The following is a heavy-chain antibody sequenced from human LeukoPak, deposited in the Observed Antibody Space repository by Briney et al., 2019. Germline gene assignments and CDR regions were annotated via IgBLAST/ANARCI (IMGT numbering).Heavy chain of an antibody. CDR3: ARGGGSITMTH. J-gene: IGHJ4*02. CDR1: GFTFNSYE. Sequence: PGGSLRLSCAASGFTFNSYEMIWVRQAPGKGLEWVSSISGSGRTIYIADSVKGRFNISRDSAKNSLYLHMNTLRVEDTALYYCARGGGSITMTHWGQGTLVTV. V-gene: IGHV3-48*03. D-gene: IGHD3-22*01. CDR2: ISGSGRTI.